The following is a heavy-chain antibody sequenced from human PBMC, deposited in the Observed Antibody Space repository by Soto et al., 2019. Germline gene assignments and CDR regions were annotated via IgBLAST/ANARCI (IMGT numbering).Heavy chain of an antibody. CDR1: GFTFSSYA. D-gene: IGHD2-15*01. CDR2: ISASGGSP. J-gene: IGHJ4*02. Sequence: GGSLRLSCAVSGFTFSSYAMTWVRQAPGKGLEWVSGISASGGSPYYTDSVKGRFTISRDNSKNTLYLQMNSLRVDDTALYYCAKVPVAAAAIPSSSPFDYWGQGTLVTVSS. CDR3: AKVPVAAAAIPSSSPFDY. V-gene: IGHV3-23*01.